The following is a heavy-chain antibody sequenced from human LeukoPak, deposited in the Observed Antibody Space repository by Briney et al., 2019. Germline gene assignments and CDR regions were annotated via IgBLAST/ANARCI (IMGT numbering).Heavy chain of an antibody. CDR3: ARSPNYGYIVFDY. Sequence: SQTLSLTCAISGDIIAWSWIRQSPSRGLEWLGRTYYKSQWYNDYAASVKSRITINPDTSKNQFSLHLNSVTPEDTAVYYCARSPNYGYIVFDYWGQGTLVTVSS. J-gene: IGHJ4*02. V-gene: IGHV6-1*01. CDR2: TYYKSQWYN. CDR1: GDIIA. D-gene: IGHD5-18*01.